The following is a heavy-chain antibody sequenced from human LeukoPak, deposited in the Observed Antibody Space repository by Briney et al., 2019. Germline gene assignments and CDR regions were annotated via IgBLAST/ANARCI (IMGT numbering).Heavy chain of an antibody. Sequence: GGSLRLSCAASGFTFSSYAMHWVRQAPGKGLEWVAVISYDGSNKYYADSVKGRFTISRDNSKNTLYLQMNSLRAEDTAVYYCARGGYCYGFDYWGQGTPVTVSS. D-gene: IGHD5-18*01. CDR1: GFTFSSYA. V-gene: IGHV3-30-3*01. CDR2: ISYDGSNK. J-gene: IGHJ4*02. CDR3: ARGGYCYGFDY.